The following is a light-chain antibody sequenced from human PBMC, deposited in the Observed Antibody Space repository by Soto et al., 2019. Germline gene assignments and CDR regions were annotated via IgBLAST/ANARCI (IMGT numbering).Light chain of an antibody. CDR3: SSYMSSSTLEYL. Sequence: QSVLAQPASVSGSPGQSITISCTGTSGDIGSYNRVSWYQQHPGKAPKLIIHEVTDRPSGVSNRFSGSKSGNTASLTISGLQAEDEAKYYCSSYMSSSTLEYLFGSGTKV. CDR1: SGDIGSYNR. J-gene: IGLJ1*01. CDR2: EVT. V-gene: IGLV2-14*01.